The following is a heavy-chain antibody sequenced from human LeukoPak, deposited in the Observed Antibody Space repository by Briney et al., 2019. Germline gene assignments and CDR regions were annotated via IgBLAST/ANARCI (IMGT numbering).Heavy chain of an antibody. CDR1: GYTFTSYG. CDR2: ISAYNGNT. V-gene: IGHV1-18*01. Sequence: ASVKVSCKASGYTFTSYGISWVRQAPGQGLEWMGWISAYNGNTNYAQKLQGRVTMTTDTSTSTAYMELRSLRSDDTAVYYCARWSPPVKAAAGPQNGYDYWGRGTLVTVSS. J-gene: IGHJ4*02. CDR3: ARWSPPVKAAAGPQNGYDY. D-gene: IGHD6-13*01.